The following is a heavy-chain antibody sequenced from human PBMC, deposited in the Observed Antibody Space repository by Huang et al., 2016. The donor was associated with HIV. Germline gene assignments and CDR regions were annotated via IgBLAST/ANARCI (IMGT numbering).Heavy chain of an antibody. CDR3: VKGDIVGTANFFDY. CDR2: ISLNSANI. J-gene: IGHJ4*02. V-gene: IGHV3-9*01. Sequence: EVQLVESGGNLIQTGGSLGLACAASGFRFDNCAMYWVRQAPGKGLEWVSSISLNSANIAYGDSVKGRVTISRDNARNSLYLQMNSLRPDDTALYYCVKGDIVGTANFFDYWGQGTQVSVSS. CDR1: GFRFDNCA. D-gene: IGHD1-26*01.